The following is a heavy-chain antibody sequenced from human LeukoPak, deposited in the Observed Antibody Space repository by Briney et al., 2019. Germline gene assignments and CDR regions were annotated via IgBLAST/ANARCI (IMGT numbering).Heavy chain of an antibody. V-gene: IGHV4-34*01. Sequence: SETLSLTCAVYGGSFSGYYWSWIRQPPGKGLEWIGEINHSGSTNYNPSLKSRVTISVDTSKNQFSLKLSSVTAADTAVYYCARGTGTAQKMGAFDIWGQGTMVTVSS. CDR2: INHSGST. CDR1: GGSFSGYY. D-gene: IGHD2-21*02. CDR3: ARGTGTAQKMGAFDI. J-gene: IGHJ3*02.